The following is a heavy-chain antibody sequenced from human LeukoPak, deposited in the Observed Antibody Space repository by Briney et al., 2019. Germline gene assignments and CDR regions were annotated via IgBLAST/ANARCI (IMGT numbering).Heavy chain of an antibody. V-gene: IGHV1-18*01. CDR3: VRDSDHAPDC. CDR2: INVYNGHT. D-gene: IGHD3-10*01. Sequence: ASVKVSCKTSGYIFTNYGVSWVRQAPGQGLEWMGWINVYNGHTIYAQEFQGRVTLTTDTSTSTAHMDLRSLRSDDTAVYYCVRDSDHAPDCWGQGTLVTVSS. J-gene: IGHJ4*02. CDR1: GYIFTNYG.